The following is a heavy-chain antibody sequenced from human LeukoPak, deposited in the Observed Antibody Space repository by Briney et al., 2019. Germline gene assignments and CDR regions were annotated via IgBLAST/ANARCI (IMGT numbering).Heavy chain of an antibody. CDR3: AREDGSGSYQYYYYYYMDV. Sequence: GGSLRLSCVASGITFSSYSMNWVRQTPGKGLEWVSYISSFSGTINYADSVKGRFTISRDNAKNSLYLQMNSLRAEDTAVYYCAREDGSGSYQYYYYYYMDVWGKGTTVTISS. V-gene: IGHV3-48*01. CDR1: GITFSSYS. D-gene: IGHD3-10*01. J-gene: IGHJ6*03. CDR2: ISSFSGTI.